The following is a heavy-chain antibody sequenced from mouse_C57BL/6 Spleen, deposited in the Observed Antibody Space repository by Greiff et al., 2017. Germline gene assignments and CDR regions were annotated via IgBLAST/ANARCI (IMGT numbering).Heavy chain of an antibody. CDR1: GYTFTSYW. J-gene: IGHJ3*01. CDR3: ARTGDDYVSFAY. Sequence: QVQLKQPGAELVRPGSSVKLSCKASGYTFTSYWMHWVKQRPIQGLEWIGNIDPSDSETHYNQKFKDKATLTVDKSSSTAYKQLSSLTSEDSAVYYCARTGDDYVSFAYWGQGTLVTVSA. D-gene: IGHD2-4*01. V-gene: IGHV1-52*01. CDR2: IDPSDSET.